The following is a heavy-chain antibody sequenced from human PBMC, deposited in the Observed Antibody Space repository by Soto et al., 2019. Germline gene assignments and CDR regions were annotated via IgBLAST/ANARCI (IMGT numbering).Heavy chain of an antibody. D-gene: IGHD1-1*01. CDR3: ARDWKGAEGFDP. V-gene: IGHV1-18*01. CDR1: GSTFSTDG. CDR2: ICADNGDT. Sequence: QVQLVQSGAEVKKPGASVKVSCKASGSTFSTDGFSWVRQAPGQGLEWMGWICADNGDTNYAQNFQGRVTMTTDTSTTTSYMELRSLTSDDTAVYFCARDWKGAEGFDPWGQGTLVTVSS. J-gene: IGHJ5*02.